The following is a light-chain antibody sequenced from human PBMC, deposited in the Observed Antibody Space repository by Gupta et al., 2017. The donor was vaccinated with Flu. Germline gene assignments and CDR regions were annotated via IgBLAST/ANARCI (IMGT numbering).Light chain of an antibody. Sequence: YCASSQSILHRDGKTYLSWYLQKPGQPPKVLIYEVSKRSSGVPDRFSGSGSGTEFTLTISRLEAEDFGVYYCMQSIHFPFTFGPGTKVDIK. CDR2: EVS. CDR3: MQSIHFPFT. J-gene: IGKJ3*01. V-gene: IGKV2D-29*01. CDR1: QSILHRDGKTY.